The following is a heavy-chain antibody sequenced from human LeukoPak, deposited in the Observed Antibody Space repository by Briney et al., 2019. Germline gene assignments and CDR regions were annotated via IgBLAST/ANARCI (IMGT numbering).Heavy chain of an antibody. V-gene: IGHV3-48*01. Sequence: GGSLRLSCAASGFTFSSYSMNWVRQAPGKGLEWVSYISSSSSTIYYADSVKGRFTISRDNAKNSLYLQMNSLRAEDTAVYYCASYSSYYYYYMDVWGKGTTVTVSS. CDR1: GFTFSSYS. CDR2: ISSSSSTI. CDR3: ASYSSYYYYYMDV. D-gene: IGHD4-11*01. J-gene: IGHJ6*03.